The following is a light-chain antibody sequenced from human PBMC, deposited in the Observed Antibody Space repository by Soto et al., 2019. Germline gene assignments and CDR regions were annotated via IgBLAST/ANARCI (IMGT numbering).Light chain of an antibody. CDR3: QSYDSSSWV. CDR2: GNS. V-gene: IGLV1-40*01. Sequence: QSVLTQPPSVSGAPGQRVTISCTGSSSNIGAGYDVHWYQQLPGTAPKLLIYGNSNRPSGVPDRFSGSKSGTSASLAITGVQAEDEADYYCQSYDSSSWVFGGGPKLTVL. CDR1: SSNIGAGYD. J-gene: IGLJ2*01.